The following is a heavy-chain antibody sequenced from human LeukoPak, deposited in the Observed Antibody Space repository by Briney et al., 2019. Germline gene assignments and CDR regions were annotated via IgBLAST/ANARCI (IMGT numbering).Heavy chain of an antibody. CDR2: IYYSGIT. V-gene: IGHV4-39*01. J-gene: IGHJ6*03. D-gene: IGHD3-22*01. Sequence: SETLSLTCTVSGGSISSSTYYWGWIRQPPGKGLEWIGSIYYSGITYYNPSLKSRVTISVDTSKNQFSLKLRSVTAADTAMYYCARHVRRGYDSSWDYYYYMDVWGKGTTVTVSS. CDR3: ARHVRRGYDSSWDYYYYMDV. CDR1: GGSISSSTYY.